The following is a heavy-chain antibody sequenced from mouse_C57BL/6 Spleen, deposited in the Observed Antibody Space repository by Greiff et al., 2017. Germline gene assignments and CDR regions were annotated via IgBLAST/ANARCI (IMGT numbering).Heavy chain of an antibody. CDR1: GYTFTDYY. Sequence: VKLQESGAELVRPGASVKLSCKASGYTFTDYYINWVKQRPGQGLEWIARIYPGSGNTYYNEKFKGKATLTAEKSSSTAYMQLSSLTSEDSAVYFCARGDYDYFDYWGQGTTLTVSS. D-gene: IGHD1-1*02. V-gene: IGHV1-76*01. J-gene: IGHJ2*01. CDR3: ARGDYDYFDY. CDR2: IYPGSGNT.